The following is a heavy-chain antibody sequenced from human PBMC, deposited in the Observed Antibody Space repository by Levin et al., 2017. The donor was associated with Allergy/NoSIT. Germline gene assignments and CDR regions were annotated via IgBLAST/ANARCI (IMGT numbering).Heavy chain of an antibody. CDR3: AREAGLAAAGY. Sequence: GESLKISCKASGYTFTGYYMHWVRQAPGQGLEWMGWINPNSGGTNYAQKFQGRVTMTRDTSISTAYMELSRLRSDDTAVYYCAREAGLAAAGYWGQGTLVTVSS. CDR2: INPNSGGT. D-gene: IGHD6-13*01. CDR1: GYTFTGYY. J-gene: IGHJ4*02. V-gene: IGHV1-2*02.